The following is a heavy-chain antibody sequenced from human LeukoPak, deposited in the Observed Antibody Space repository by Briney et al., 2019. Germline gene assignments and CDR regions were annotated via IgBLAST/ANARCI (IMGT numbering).Heavy chain of an antibody. V-gene: IGHV3-30*02. CDR3: AKERKPFDAFDI. CDR1: GFTFSSYG. J-gene: IGHJ3*02. Sequence: GGSLRLSCAASGFTFSSYGMHWVRQAPGKGLEWVAFIRYDGSNKYYADSVKGRFTISRDNSKNTLSLQMNSLRAEDTAVYYCAKERKPFDAFDIWGQGTMVTVSS. CDR2: IRYDGSNK.